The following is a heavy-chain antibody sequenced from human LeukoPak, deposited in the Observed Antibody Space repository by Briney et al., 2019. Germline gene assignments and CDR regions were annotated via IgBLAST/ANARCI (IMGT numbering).Heavy chain of an antibody. Sequence: SGPALVKPTQTLTLTCTFSGFSLSTSGMCVSWIRQPPGKALEWLARIDWDDDIYYNTSLKTRLTISKDTSKNQVVLTMTNMDPVDTATYYCARMSRELAAVDYWGQGTLVTVSS. CDR2: IDWDDDI. V-gene: IGHV2-70*11. J-gene: IGHJ4*02. CDR3: ARMSRELAAVDY. D-gene: IGHD6-13*01. CDR1: GFSLSTSGMC.